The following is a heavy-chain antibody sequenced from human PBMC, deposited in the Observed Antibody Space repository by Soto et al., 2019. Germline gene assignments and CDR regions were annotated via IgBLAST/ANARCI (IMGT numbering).Heavy chain of an antibody. CDR2: IYYSGST. J-gene: IGHJ6*03. CDR3: ARMAQAVTSMDV. D-gene: IGHD4-17*01. Sequence: QLQLQESGPGLVKPSETLSLTCTVSGGSISSSSYYWGWIRQPPVKGLEWIGSIYYSGSTYYNPSLKSRVTISVDTSKNQFALKLSSVTAADTAVYYCARMAQAVTSMDVWGKGTTVTVSS. V-gene: IGHV4-39*01. CDR1: GGSISSSSYY.